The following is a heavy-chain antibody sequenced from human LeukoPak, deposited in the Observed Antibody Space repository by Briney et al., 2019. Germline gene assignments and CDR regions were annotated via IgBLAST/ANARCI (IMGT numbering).Heavy chain of an antibody. D-gene: IGHD3-10*01. CDR1: GFTFSSYA. Sequence: GGSLRLSCAASGFTFSSYAMSWVRQAPGKGLEWVSAISGSGGSTYYADSVKGRFTISRDNSKNTLYLQMNGLRAEDTAVYYCAKFLAFRDLAYWGQGTLVTVSS. CDR3: AKFLAFRDLAY. CDR2: ISGSGGST. J-gene: IGHJ4*02. V-gene: IGHV3-23*01.